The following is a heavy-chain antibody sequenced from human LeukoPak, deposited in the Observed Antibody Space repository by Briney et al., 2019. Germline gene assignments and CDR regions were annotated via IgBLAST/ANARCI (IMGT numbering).Heavy chain of an antibody. Sequence: ASVKVSRKPSVYTFTAHYMHRVRQAPGQALEWMGLMNPNSGGTNYAQKFEGRVTMTRDTSISTAYMELSSVRSDDTAVYYCARGFDYWGQGTLVTVPS. CDR1: VYTFTAHY. CDR2: MNPNSGGT. CDR3: ARGFDY. V-gene: IGHV1-2*02. J-gene: IGHJ4*02.